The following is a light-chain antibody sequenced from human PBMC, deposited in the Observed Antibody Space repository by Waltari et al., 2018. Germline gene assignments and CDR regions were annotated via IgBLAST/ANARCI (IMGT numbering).Light chain of an antibody. J-gene: IGKJ1*01. CDR2: GAS. V-gene: IGKV3-20*01. Sequence: EIVLTQSPGTLSLSPGERANLSCRASQSVSRYLAWYQQKPGQAPRLLIYGASTRATGIPDMFSGSGSGTDFSLTISRLDPEDFAVYFCQQHVSLPATFGQGTKVEIK. CDR3: QQHVSLPAT. CDR1: QSVSRY.